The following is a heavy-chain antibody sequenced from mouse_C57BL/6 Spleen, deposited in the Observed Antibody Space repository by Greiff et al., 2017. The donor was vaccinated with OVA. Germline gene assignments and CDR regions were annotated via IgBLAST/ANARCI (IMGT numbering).Heavy chain of an antibody. CDR1: GYTFTSYW. V-gene: IGHV1-59*01. D-gene: IGHD3-2*02. Sequence: QVQLQQPGAELVRPGTSVKLSCKASGYTFTSYWMHWVKQRPGQGLEWIGVIDPSDSYTNYNQKFKGKATLTVDTSSSTAYMQLSSLTSEDSAVYYCAVTAQATSPDYWGQGTTLTVSS. CDR3: AVTAQATSPDY. CDR2: IDPSDSYT. J-gene: IGHJ2*01.